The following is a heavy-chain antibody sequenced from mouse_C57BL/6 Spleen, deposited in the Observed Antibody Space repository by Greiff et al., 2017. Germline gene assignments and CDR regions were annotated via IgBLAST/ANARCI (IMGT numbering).Heavy chain of an antibody. J-gene: IGHJ2*01. Sequence: QVQLKQSDAELVKPGASVKISCKVSGYTFTDHTIHWMKQRPEQGLEWIGYIYPRDGSTKYNEKFKGKATLTADKSSSTAYMQLNSLTCEDAAVYFCAREEDHDYGSSYFDYWGQGTTLTVSS. CDR1: GYTFTDHT. V-gene: IGHV1-78*01. CDR3: AREEDHDYGSSYFDY. CDR2: IYPRDGST. D-gene: IGHD1-1*01.